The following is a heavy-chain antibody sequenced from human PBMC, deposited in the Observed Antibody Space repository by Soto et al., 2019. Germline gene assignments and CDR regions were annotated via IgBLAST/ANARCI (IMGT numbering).Heavy chain of an antibody. D-gene: IGHD3-22*01. J-gene: IGHJ4*02. V-gene: IGHV3-15*01. CDR1: GFTLSNAW. Sequence: HLVESGGGLVKPGGSLRLSCAASGFTLSNAWMSWVRQAPGKGLEWVGRIKGEADGGTTDYAAPVKGRITISRDHSKDTLYLQMNSLKTEDTAVYYCTTGLSNGYYNFDYWGQGTPVTVSS. CDR2: IKGEADGGTT. CDR3: TTGLSNGYYNFDY.